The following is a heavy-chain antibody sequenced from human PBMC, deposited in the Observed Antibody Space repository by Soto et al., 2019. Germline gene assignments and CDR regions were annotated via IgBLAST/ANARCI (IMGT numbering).Heavy chain of an antibody. CDR1: GYSFTSYW. J-gene: IGHJ4*02. CDR3: AKDFRFVPAASREFDY. D-gene: IGHD2-2*01. CDR2: IYPGDSDT. V-gene: IGHV5-51*01. Sequence: PGESLKISCKGSGYSFTSYWIGWVRQMPGKGLEWMGIIYPGDSDTRYSPSFQGQVTISADKSISTAYLQMNSLRAEDTAVYYCAKDFRFVPAASREFDYWGQGTLVTVSS.